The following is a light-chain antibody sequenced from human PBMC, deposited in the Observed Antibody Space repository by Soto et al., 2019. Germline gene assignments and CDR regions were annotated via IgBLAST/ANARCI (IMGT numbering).Light chain of an antibody. Sequence: EIGMTQSQATLSVSPGQRVTLXXRASQSVRSDLAWYQQKPGQAPRLLIHAASTRATGIPARFSGSGSGTDFTLTITSLQSEDFAVYYCQQYYMWPPVFGQGTKVDIK. CDR1: QSVRSD. CDR3: QQYYMWPPV. V-gene: IGKV3-15*01. J-gene: IGKJ1*01. CDR2: AAS.